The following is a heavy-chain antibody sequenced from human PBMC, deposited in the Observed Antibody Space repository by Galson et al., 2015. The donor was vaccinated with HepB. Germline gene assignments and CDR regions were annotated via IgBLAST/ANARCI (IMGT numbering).Heavy chain of an antibody. V-gene: IGHV1-69*05. CDR3: ARATSYYYDQ. CDR2: IIPMFGTP. Sequence: SVKVSCKASGGTFSSYAISWVRQAPGQGLEWMGGIIPMFGTPNYAQKFYGRVTMTRDTSTSTVYMELSSLRSEDTAVYYCARATSYYYDQWGQGTLVTVSS. J-gene: IGHJ4*02. D-gene: IGHD3-22*01. CDR1: GGTFSSYA.